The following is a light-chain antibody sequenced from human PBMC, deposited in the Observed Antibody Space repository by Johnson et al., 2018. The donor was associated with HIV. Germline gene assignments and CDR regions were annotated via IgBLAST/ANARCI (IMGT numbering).Light chain of an antibody. CDR2: DNN. Sequence: QSVLTQPPSVSAAPGQKVTISCSGSSSNIGNNYVSWYQQLPGTAPKLLIYDNNKRPSGIPARFSGSKYGKSATLAITGLQNGDEADYYCGTWDSSLSAEVFGTGTKVTVL. CDR1: SSNIGNNY. CDR3: GTWDSSLSAEV. V-gene: IGLV1-51*01. J-gene: IGLJ1*01.